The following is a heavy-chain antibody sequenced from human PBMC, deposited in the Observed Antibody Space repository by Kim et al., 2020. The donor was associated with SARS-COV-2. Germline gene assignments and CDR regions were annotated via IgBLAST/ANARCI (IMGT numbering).Heavy chain of an antibody. V-gene: IGHV1-3*01. D-gene: IGHD1-26*01. Sequence: ASVKVSCKASGYTFTGFAIHWVRQAPGQGLEWLGWINAGNGNTGYAEKFQGRITITRDTSASTSYLELSSLRSEDTAIYYCAKDDPNYTTVDSWGQETLAT. CDR2: INAGNGNT. J-gene: IGHJ5*01. CDR3: AKDDPNYTTVDS. CDR1: GYTFTGFA.